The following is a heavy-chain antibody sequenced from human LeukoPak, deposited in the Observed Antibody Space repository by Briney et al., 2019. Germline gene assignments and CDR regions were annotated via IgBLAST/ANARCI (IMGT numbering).Heavy chain of an antibody. D-gene: IGHD5-18*01. V-gene: IGHV3-53*01. J-gene: IGHJ4*02. CDR2: IYSGGST. CDR1: GLTVTYNY. CDR3: ARGKTQLRFFDY. Sequence: PGGSLRLSCAASGLTVTYNYMSWVRQAPGKGLEWVSVIYSGGSTYSADSVKGRFTISRDDSKNTLNLQMNNLRAEDTAVYYCARGKTQLRFFDYWGQGTLVTVSS.